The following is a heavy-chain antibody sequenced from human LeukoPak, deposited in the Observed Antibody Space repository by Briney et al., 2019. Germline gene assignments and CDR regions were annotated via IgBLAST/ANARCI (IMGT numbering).Heavy chain of an antibody. Sequence: SETLSLTCAVYGGSFSGYYWSWIRQPPGKGLEWIGEINHSGSTTYNTSLKSRVTISVDTSKNQFSLKLSSVTAADTAVYYCARDRDQSSGSYWEYNWFDPWGQGTLVTVSS. J-gene: IGHJ5*02. D-gene: IGHD1-26*01. V-gene: IGHV4-34*01. CDR1: GGSFSGYY. CDR2: INHSGST. CDR3: ARDRDQSSGSYWEYNWFDP.